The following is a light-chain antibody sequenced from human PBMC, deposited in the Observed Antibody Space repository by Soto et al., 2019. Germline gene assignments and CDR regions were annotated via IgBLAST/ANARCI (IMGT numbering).Light chain of an antibody. CDR3: QQRSNWPRT. Sequence: EIVLTQSPGTLSLSPGERATLSCRASQSVNTNLAWYQQKPGQAPRLLISGASSRATGIPDRFSGSGSGTDFTLTISRLEPEDFAVYYCQQRSNWPRTFGQGTKVEIK. J-gene: IGKJ1*01. CDR2: GAS. CDR1: QSVNTN. V-gene: IGKV3D-20*02.